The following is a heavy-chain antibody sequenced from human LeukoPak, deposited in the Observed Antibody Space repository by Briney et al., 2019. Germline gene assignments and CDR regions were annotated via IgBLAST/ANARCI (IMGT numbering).Heavy chain of an antibody. CDR2: IYSGGST. J-gene: IGHJ3*02. V-gene: IGHV3-53*01. D-gene: IGHD5-24*01. CDR1: GFTVSSNY. CDR3: ARDRLHNDAFDI. Sequence: TGGSLRLSCAASGFTVSSNYMSWVRQAPGKGLEWVSVIYSGGSTYYADSVKGRFTIPRDNSKNTLYLQMNSLRAEDTAVYYCARDRLHNDAFDIWGRGTMVTVSS.